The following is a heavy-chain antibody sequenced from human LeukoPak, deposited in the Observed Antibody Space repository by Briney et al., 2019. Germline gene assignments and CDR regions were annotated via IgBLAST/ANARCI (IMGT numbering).Heavy chain of an antibody. Sequence: ASVKVSCKASGYTFTSYGISWVRQAPGQGLEWMGWISAYNGNTKYIQKLQGRVTMTTDTSTSTAYMELRSLRSDDTAVYYCARGTSIMIVVVNDAFDIWGQGTMVTVSS. CDR1: GYTFTSYG. J-gene: IGHJ3*02. V-gene: IGHV1-18*01. D-gene: IGHD3-22*01. CDR3: ARGTSIMIVVVNDAFDI. CDR2: ISAYNGNT.